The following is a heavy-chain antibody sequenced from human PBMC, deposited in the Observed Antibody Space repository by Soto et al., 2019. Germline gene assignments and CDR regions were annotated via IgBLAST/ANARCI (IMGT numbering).Heavy chain of an antibody. V-gene: IGHV1-2*04. J-gene: IGHJ4*02. CDR2: INPNSGGT. CDR3: ARDSAEIYYDFWSGTPPPPPTDGYFDY. Sequence: ASVKVSCKASGYTFTGYYMHWVRQAPGQGLEWMGWINPNSGGTNYAQKFQGWVTMTRDTSISTAYMELSRLRSDDTAVYYCARDSAEIYYDFWSGTPPPPPTDGYFDYWGQGTLVTVSS. CDR1: GYTFTGYY. D-gene: IGHD3-3*01.